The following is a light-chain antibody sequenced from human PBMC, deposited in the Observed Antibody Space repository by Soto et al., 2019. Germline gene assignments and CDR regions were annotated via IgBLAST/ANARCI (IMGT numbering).Light chain of an antibody. CDR2: IKSDGSH. Sequence: QPVLTQSPSASASLGGSVRLTCTLSSGHINYAIAWHQQQPEKGPRSLMKIKSDGSHIRGDGIPDRFSGSSSGAERYLTISSLQSEDEADYYCQTWGTGIRVFGGGTKVTVL. CDR3: QTWGTGIRV. J-gene: IGLJ3*02. CDR1: SGHINYA. V-gene: IGLV4-69*01.